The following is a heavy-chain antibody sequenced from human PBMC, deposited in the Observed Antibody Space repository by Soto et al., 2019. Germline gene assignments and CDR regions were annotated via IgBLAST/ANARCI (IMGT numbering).Heavy chain of an antibody. D-gene: IGHD2-8*01. CDR3: TQSRRSVLMLYGFGGMDV. J-gene: IGHJ6*02. Sequence: PWGSLRLSCAASGCSVSDYAMSWVRQAPGNGLEWVSSISGSGVGTSYGDSVKGRFTLSRDTSQKTLYLQMNNLKAEDTAVYFCTQSRRSVLMLYGFGGMDVFGRLTRVAVSS. CDR2: ISGSGVGT. CDR1: GCSVSDYA. V-gene: IGHV3-23*01.